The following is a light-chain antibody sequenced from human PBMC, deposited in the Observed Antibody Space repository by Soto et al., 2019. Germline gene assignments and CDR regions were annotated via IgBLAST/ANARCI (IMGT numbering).Light chain of an antibody. CDR2: WAS. J-gene: IGKJ4*01. Sequence: DIVMTQSPDSLAVSLCERATISCKSSQTISYTSINKTYLAWYQQRPGQPPKLLIYWASIRGSGVPDRLSGSGFGTDFTLTISSLQTEDVAVYYCQQYFSYPLTFGGGTKVDIK. CDR3: QQYFSYPLT. CDR1: QTISYTSINKTY. V-gene: IGKV4-1*01.